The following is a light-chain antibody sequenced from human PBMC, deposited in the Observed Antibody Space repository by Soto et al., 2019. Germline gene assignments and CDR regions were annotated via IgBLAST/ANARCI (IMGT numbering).Light chain of an antibody. J-gene: IGKJ2*01. V-gene: IGKV3-20*01. CDR1: QSVSSSY. CDR2: GAS. CDR3: QQYGNSPPNT. Sequence: EIVLTHSPGTLSLSPGERATLSCRASQSVSSSYLAWYQQKPGQAPRLLIYGASSRATGIPDRSSGSGSGTDFTLTISRLEPEDFAVYFCQQYGNSPPNTFGQGTKVDIK.